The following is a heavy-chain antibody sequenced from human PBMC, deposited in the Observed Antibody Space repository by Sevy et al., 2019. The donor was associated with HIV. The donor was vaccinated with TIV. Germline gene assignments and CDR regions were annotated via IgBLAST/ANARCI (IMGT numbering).Heavy chain of an antibody. Sequence: SETLSLTCAVYGGSFSGYDWSWIRQPPGKGLEWMGDINHSGSRNYIPSLKRRVTISVDTYKNQFSLKLSLATAAESTVFYCARHCGSTSCSHAFDIWGQGTMVTVSS. V-gene: IGHV4-34*01. D-gene: IGHD2-2*01. CDR1: GGSFSGYD. CDR2: INHSGSR. J-gene: IGHJ3*02. CDR3: ARHCGSTSCSHAFDI.